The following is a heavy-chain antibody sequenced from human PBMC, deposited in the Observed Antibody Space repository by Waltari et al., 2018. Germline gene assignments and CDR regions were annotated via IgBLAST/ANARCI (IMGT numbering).Heavy chain of an antibody. CDR1: VASMDNYY. V-gene: IGHV4-4*07. D-gene: IGHD3-10*01. CDR3: ARDLSEGWFGDQSPLGY. CDR2: IYSSGFP. J-gene: IGHJ4*02. Sequence: QVQLQESGPGRVQPSETLSLTCPVAVASMDNYYWNWIRQPAGKGLEWIGRIYSSGFPNYNPSLESRVTMSVDTSKNQLSLEVRSVTAADTAVYYCARDLSEGWFGDQSPLGYWGQGTVVTVSA.